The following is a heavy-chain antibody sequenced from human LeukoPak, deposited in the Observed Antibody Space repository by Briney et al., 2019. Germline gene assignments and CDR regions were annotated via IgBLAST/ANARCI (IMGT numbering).Heavy chain of an antibody. CDR3: AIGEVVGLYYFDY. CDR2: ISGSGGAT. V-gene: IGHV3-23*01. CDR1: GFTFSSYA. D-gene: IGHD1-26*01. J-gene: IGHJ4*02. Sequence: GGSLRLSCAASGFTFSSYAMGSVRQAPGKGLEWVSAISGSGGATYYADSVKGRFTISRDNSKNTLYLQMNSLRAEDTAVYYCAIGEVVGLYYFDYWGQGTLVTVSS.